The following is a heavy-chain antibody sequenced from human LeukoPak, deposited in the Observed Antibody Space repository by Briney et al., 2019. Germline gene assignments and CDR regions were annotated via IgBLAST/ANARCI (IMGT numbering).Heavy chain of an antibody. V-gene: IGHV3-66*01. CDR3: AREGDGDGSDFHYYCGMDV. D-gene: IGHD2-21*01. J-gene: IGHJ6*02. CDR1: GFTVSSNY. Sequence: GGSLRLSCAASGFTVSSNYMSWVRQAPGKGLEWVSVIYSGGSTYYADSVKGRFTISRDNSKNTLYLQMNSLRAEDTAVYYCAREGDGDGSDFHYYCGMDVWGQGTTVTVSS. CDR2: IYSGGST.